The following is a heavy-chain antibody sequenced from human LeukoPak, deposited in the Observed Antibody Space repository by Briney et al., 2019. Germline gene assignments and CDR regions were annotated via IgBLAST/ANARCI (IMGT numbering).Heavy chain of an antibody. Sequence: SETLSLTCTVSGGSISSSSYYWGWIRQPPGKGLEWIGSIYYSGSTYYNPSLKSRVTISVDTSKNQFSLKLSSVTAADTAVYYCARRRTTGTTFIFDYWGQGTLVTVSS. J-gene: IGHJ4*02. D-gene: IGHD1-1*01. CDR3: ARRRTTGTTFIFDY. V-gene: IGHV4-39*07. CDR2: IYYSGST. CDR1: GGSISSSSYY.